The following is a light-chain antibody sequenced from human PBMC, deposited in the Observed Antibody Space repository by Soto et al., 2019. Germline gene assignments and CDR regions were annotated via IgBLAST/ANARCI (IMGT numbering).Light chain of an antibody. CDR3: ATWDDSLNAFV. V-gene: IGLV1-44*01. CDR2: NDD. J-gene: IGLJ1*01. Sequence: QSVLTQSPSASGTPGQRITIYCSGSTSSIGSNAVNWYQQFPGTAPTFLIYNDDQWPSGVPDRFSGSKSGTSASLAISGLHSEDEADYYCATWDDSLNAFVFGTGTKLTVL. CDR1: TSSIGSNA.